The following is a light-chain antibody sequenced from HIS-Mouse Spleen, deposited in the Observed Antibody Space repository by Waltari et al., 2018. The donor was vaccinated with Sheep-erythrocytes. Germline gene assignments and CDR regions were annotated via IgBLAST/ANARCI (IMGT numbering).Light chain of an antibody. CDR2: GVS. CDR1: SSDVGSYNY. CDR3: SSYAGSNNVV. Sequence: QSALTQPASVSGSPGQSITISCTGTSSDVGSYNYVSWYQQHPGKAPKLMIYGVSKRPSGVPDRFSGSKSGNTASLTVSGLQAEDEADYYCSSYAGSNNVVFGGGTKLTVL. V-gene: IGLV2-8*01. J-gene: IGLJ2*01.